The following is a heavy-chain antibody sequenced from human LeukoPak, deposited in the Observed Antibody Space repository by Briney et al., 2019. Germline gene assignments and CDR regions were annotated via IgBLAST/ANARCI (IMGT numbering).Heavy chain of an antibody. Sequence: GGSLRLSCAASGFTFSSYSMNWVRQAPGKGLEWVSSISSSSSYIYYADSVKGRFTISRDNAKNSLYPQMNSLRAEDTAVYYCARARYSSFLLDYWGQGTLVTVSS. CDR1: GFTFSSYS. CDR3: ARARYSSFLLDY. V-gene: IGHV3-21*01. CDR2: ISSSSSYI. D-gene: IGHD6-13*01. J-gene: IGHJ4*02.